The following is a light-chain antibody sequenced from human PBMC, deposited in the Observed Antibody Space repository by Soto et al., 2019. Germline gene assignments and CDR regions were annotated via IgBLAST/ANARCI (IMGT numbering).Light chain of an antibody. CDR2: GAS. J-gene: IGKJ2*01. Sequence: EIVLTQSPGILSLSPGERATLSCRASQSVSSSYLGWYQQRPGQAPRLLMYGASRRATGIPDRFSGRGSGTDFTLTISRLEPEDFAVYYCQQYGAQPYYFGQGTKLEIK. CDR1: QSVSSSY. CDR3: QQYGAQPYY. V-gene: IGKV3-20*01.